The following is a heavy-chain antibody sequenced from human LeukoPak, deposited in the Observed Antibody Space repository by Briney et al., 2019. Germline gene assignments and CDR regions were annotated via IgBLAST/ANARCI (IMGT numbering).Heavy chain of an antibody. J-gene: IGHJ3*02. CDR1: GFTFSSYS. Sequence: PGGSLRLSCAPSGFTFSSYSMNWVRPAPGKGVEWVSSISSSSSYIYYADSVKGRFTISRDNAKNSLYLQMNSLRAEDTAVYYCARDLGGSYYSAFDIWGQGTMVTVSS. D-gene: IGHD1-26*01. V-gene: IGHV3-21*01. CDR2: ISSSSSYI. CDR3: ARDLGGSYYSAFDI.